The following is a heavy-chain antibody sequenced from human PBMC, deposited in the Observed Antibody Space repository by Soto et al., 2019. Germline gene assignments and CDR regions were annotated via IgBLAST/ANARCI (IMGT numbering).Heavy chain of an antibody. CDR2: ISGSGGST. D-gene: IGHD6-13*01. CDR1: GFTFSNYG. CDR3: AKILRSSSWLPPLDY. V-gene: IGHV3-23*01. J-gene: IGHJ4*02. Sequence: PGGSLRLSCAASGFTFSNYGMSWVRQAPGKGLEWVSVISGSGGSTYYADSVKGRFTISRDNSKNTLYLQMNSLRAEDTAIYYCAKILRSSSWLPPLDYWGQGTLVTVSS.